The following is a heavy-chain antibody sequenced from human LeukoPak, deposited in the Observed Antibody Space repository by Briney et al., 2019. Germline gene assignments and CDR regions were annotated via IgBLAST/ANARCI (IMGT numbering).Heavy chain of an antibody. J-gene: IGHJ4*02. V-gene: IGHV1-2*02. CDR3: AISGSYSLDF. CDR1: GYTFTGYY. D-gene: IGHD1-26*01. CDR2: IDPNSGGT. Sequence: ASVKVSCKASGYTFTGYYIHWVRQAPGQGLEWMGWIDPNSGGTNLAQKFQGRVTMTRDTSISTASMDLSSLRSDDTAVYYCAISGSYSLDFWGQGTLVTASS.